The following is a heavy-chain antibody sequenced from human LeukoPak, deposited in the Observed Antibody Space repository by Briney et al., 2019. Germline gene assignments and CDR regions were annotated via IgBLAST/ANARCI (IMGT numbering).Heavy chain of an antibody. V-gene: IGHV3-11*01. Sequence: GGSLRLSCAASGFTFSDYYMSWIRQAPGKGLEWVSYISSSGSTIYYADSVKGRFTISRDSSKNTLYLQMNSLRAEDTAVYYCATMGGSYPYYFDYWGQGTLVTVSS. CDR2: ISSSGSTI. J-gene: IGHJ4*02. CDR3: ATMGGSYPYYFDY. CDR1: GFTFSDYY. D-gene: IGHD3-16*01.